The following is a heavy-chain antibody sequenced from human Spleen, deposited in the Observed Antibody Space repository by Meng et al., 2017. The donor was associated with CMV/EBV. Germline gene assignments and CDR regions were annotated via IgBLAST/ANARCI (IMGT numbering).Heavy chain of an antibody. CDR1: GGSISSYY. CDR3: ATVSRVLRFLMDV. D-gene: IGHD3-3*01. Sequence: SETLSLTCTVSGGSISSYYWSWIRQPPGKGLEWIGYIYYTGRTYYKPSLRSRVTISDDTSKNQFSLNLTSVAAADTAVYYCATVSRVLRFLMDVWGQGTTVTVSS. J-gene: IGHJ6*02. CDR2: IYYTGRT. V-gene: IGHV4-59*08.